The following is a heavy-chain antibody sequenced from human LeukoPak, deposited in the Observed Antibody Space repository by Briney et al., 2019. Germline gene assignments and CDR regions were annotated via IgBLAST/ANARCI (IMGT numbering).Heavy chain of an antibody. CDR1: GGSISSYY. CDR2: IYYSGST. J-gene: IGHJ3*02. Sequence: SETLSLTCTVSGGSISSYYWSWIRQPPGKGLEWIGYIYYSGSTNYNPSLKSRVTISVDTSKNQFSLKLSSVTAADTAVYYCARISLWEAFDIWGQGTMVTVSS. V-gene: IGHV4-59*01. CDR3: ARISLWEAFDI. D-gene: IGHD5-18*01.